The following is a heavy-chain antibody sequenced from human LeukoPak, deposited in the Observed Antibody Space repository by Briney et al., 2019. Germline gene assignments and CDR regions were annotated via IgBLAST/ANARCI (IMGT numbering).Heavy chain of an antibody. V-gene: IGHV4-34*01. J-gene: IGHJ5*02. D-gene: IGHD3-9*01. Sequence: SETLSLTCAVYGGSFSGYYWSWIRQPPGKGLEWIGEINHSGSTNYNPSLKSRVTISVDTSKDQFSLKLSSVTAADTAVYYCARGLRFDPWGQGTLVTVSS. CDR3: ARGLRFDP. CDR1: GGSFSGYY. CDR2: INHSGST.